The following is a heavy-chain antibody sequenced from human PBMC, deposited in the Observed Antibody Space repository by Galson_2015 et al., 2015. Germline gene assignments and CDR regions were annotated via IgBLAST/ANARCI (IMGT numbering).Heavy chain of an antibody. CDR1: GFTFSRYG. V-gene: IGHV3-30*18. CDR2: ISYDGSNK. J-gene: IGHJ3*02. Sequence: SLRLSCAASGFTFSRYGMHWVRQAPGKGLEWVAVISYDGSNKYYADSVKGRFTISRDNSKNTLYLQMNSLRAEDTAVYYCANTPSSGWSLGLDAFDIWGQGTMVTVSS. CDR3: ANTPSSGWSLGLDAFDI. D-gene: IGHD6-19*01.